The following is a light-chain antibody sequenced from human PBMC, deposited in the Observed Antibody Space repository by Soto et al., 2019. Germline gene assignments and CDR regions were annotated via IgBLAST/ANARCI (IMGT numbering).Light chain of an antibody. Sequence: AIQMTQSPSSLSASVGDRVTITCRASQGIRNDLGWYQQQPGKAPQPLIYAASNLQSGVPSRFSGSASGTNFTLTISSLQPEDFATYYCLQDYTYPRTFGQGTKVEVK. CDR2: AAS. CDR1: QGIRND. CDR3: LQDYTYPRT. J-gene: IGKJ1*01. V-gene: IGKV1-6*01.